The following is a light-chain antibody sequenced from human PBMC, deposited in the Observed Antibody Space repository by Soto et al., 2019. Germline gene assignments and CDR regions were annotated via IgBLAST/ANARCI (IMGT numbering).Light chain of an antibody. CDR2: EVS. CDR3: SSYTSSSTQV. J-gene: IGLJ3*02. CDR1: SSDVGGYNY. Sequence: QSVLTQPASVSGSPGQSITISCTGTSSDVGGYNYVSWYQQHPGKAPKLMIYEVSNRPSGDPNRFTGSKSGNTASLSISGLQAEDEADYYCSSYTSSSTQVFGGGTKLTVL. V-gene: IGLV2-14*01.